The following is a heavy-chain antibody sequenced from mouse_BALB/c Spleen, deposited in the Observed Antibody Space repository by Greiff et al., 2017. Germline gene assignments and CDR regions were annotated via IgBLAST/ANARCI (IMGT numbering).Heavy chain of an antibody. CDR2: IWGDGST. Sequence: QVQLQQSGPGLVAPSQSLSITCTVSGFSLTGYGVNWVRQPPGKGLEWLGMIWGDGSTDYNSALKSRLSISKDNSKSQVFLKMNSLQTDDTARYYCARVNYRYDEGWFAYWGQGTLVTVSA. V-gene: IGHV2-6-7*01. CDR1: GFSLTGYG. CDR3: ARVNYRYDEGWFAY. D-gene: IGHD2-14*01. J-gene: IGHJ3*01.